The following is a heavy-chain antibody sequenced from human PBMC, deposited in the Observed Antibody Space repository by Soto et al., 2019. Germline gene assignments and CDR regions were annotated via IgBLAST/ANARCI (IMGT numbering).Heavy chain of an antibody. J-gene: IGHJ3*02. Sequence: QLQLQESGPGLVKPSETLSLTCTVSGGSISSSSYYWGWIRQPPGKGLEWIGSIYYSGSTYYNPSLKSRVTISVDTSKNQFSLKLSSVTAADTAVYYCARHPKTYDILTGYAFDIWGQGTMVTVSS. D-gene: IGHD3-9*01. V-gene: IGHV4-39*01. CDR2: IYYSGST. CDR1: GGSISSSSYY. CDR3: ARHPKTYDILTGYAFDI.